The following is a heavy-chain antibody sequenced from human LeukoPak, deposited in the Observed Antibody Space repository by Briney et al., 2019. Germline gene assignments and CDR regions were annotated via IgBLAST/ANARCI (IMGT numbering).Heavy chain of an antibody. J-gene: IGHJ4*02. CDR1: GFTFSSYN. D-gene: IGHD5-18*01. CDR2: ISSSSTYM. V-gene: IGHV3-21*01. CDR3: ARERGYSFGYSDY. Sequence: PGVSLRLSCAASGFTFSSYNINWVRQAPGKGLEWVSSISSSSTYMYYADSVKGRFTISRDNAKNSLYLQMNSLRAEDTAVYYCARERGYSFGYSDYWGQGTLVTVSS.